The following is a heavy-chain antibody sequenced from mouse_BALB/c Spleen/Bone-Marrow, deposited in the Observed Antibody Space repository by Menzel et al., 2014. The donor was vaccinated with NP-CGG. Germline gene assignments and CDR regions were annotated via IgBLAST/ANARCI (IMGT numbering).Heavy chain of an antibody. D-gene: IGHD1-1*01. Sequence: EVKVVDSGGDLVKPGGSLKLSCAASGISFSTYGMSWVRQTPDKRPEWVATISSGDSYTYYPDSVKGRFTISRDNAKNTLYLQMSSLKSEDTAMYYCAFITTVAYWGQGTLVTVSA. CDR1: GISFSTYG. CDR3: AFITTVAY. CDR2: ISSGDSYT. V-gene: IGHV5-6*01. J-gene: IGHJ3*01.